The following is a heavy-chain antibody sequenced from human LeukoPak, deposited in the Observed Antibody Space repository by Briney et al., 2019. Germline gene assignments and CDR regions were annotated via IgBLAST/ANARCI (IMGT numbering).Heavy chain of an antibody. J-gene: IGHJ5*02. V-gene: IGHV3-74*01. CDR3: ARDRIVVPAEWWFDP. Sequence: GGSLRLSCAASGFTFSSYWMHWVRQAPGKGLVWVSRINTDGSRTNYADSVKGRFTVSRDNAKNTLYLQMNSLRAEDMAVYYCARDRIVVPAEWWFDPWGQGTLVTVSS. CDR1: GFTFSSYW. CDR2: INTDGSRT. D-gene: IGHD2-2*01.